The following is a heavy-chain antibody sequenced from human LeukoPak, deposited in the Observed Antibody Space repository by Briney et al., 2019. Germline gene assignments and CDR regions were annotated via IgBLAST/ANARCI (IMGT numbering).Heavy chain of an antibody. Sequence: ASVKVSCKASGYTFTGYYMHWVRQAPGQGLEWMGWINPNSGGTNYAQKFQGWVTMTRDTSISTAYMELSRLRSDDTAVYYCARSKDGYNGGFDYWGQGTLVTVSS. CDR3: ARSKDGYNGGFDY. D-gene: IGHD5-24*01. CDR2: INPNSGGT. J-gene: IGHJ4*02. CDR1: GYTFTGYY. V-gene: IGHV1-2*04.